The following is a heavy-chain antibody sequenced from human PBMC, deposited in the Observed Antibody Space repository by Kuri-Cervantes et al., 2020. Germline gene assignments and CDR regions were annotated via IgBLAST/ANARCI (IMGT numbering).Heavy chain of an antibody. Sequence: SVKVSCKASGYTFTSYGISWVRQAPGQGLEWMGGIIPIFGTANYAQKFQGRVTIIADESTSTAYMELSSLRSEDTAVYYCARNGGLTYYDFWSGSPDSQYYYMDVWGKGTTVTVSS. CDR1: GYTFTSYG. D-gene: IGHD3-3*01. CDR3: ARNGGLTYYDFWSGSPDSQYYYMDV. J-gene: IGHJ6*03. CDR2: IIPIFGTA. V-gene: IGHV1-69*13.